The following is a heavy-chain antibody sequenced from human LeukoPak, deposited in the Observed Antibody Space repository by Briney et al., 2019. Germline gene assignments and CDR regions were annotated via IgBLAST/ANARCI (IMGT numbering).Heavy chain of an antibody. CDR3: AELGITMIGGV. D-gene: IGHD3-10*02. CDR1: RFTFSSYS. Sequence: GGSLRLSCAASRFTFSSYSMNWVRQAPGKGLEWVSSISSSGSTIYYADSVKGRFTISRDNAKNSLYLQMNSLRAEDTAVYYCAELGITMIGGVWGKGTTVTISS. CDR2: ISSSGSTI. V-gene: IGHV3-48*04. J-gene: IGHJ6*04.